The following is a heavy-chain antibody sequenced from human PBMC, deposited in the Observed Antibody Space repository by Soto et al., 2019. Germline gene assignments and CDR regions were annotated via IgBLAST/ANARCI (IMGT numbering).Heavy chain of an antibody. CDR3: ARNGGVRTFNSSSSPTRGWFDP. Sequence: GASVKVSCKASGYTFTSYGISWVRQAPGQGLEWMGWISAYNGNTNYAQKLQGRVTMTTDTSTSTAYMELRSLRSDDTAVYYCARNGGVRTFNSSSSPTRGWFDPWGQGTLVTVSS. J-gene: IGHJ5*02. V-gene: IGHV1-18*01. CDR1: GYTFTSYG. CDR2: ISAYNGNT. D-gene: IGHD6-13*01.